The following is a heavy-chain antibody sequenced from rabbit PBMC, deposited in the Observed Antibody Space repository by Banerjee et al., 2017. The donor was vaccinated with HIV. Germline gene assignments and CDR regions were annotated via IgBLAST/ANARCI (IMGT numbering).Heavy chain of an antibody. Sequence: QSLEESGGDLVKPGASLTLTCTASGFSFSSNDYMCWVRQAPGKGLEWVACIYGGNSGSTYYASWAKGRFTISKTSSTTVTLQMTSLTAADTATYFCARDYINGYSDYVFNLWGPGTLVTVS. CDR1: GFSFSSNDY. J-gene: IGHJ4*01. D-gene: IGHD6-1*01. CDR2: IYGGNSGST. CDR3: ARDYINGYSDYVFNL. V-gene: IGHV1S40*01.